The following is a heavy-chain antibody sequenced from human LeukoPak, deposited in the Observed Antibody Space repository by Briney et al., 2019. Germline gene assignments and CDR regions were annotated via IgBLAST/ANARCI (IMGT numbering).Heavy chain of an antibody. J-gene: IGHJ4*02. V-gene: IGHV1-2*04. D-gene: IGHD3-10*01. CDR2: ISPNSGGT. CDR3: SVWFGELSH. CDR1: GYTFTDYN. Sequence: ASVKVPCKTSGYTFTDYNIHWVRQAPGQGLEWMGWISPNSGGTNYARRFQGLVTMTRDTSISTAYMDLSSLKPDDTATYYCSVWFGELSHWGQGTLLTVSS.